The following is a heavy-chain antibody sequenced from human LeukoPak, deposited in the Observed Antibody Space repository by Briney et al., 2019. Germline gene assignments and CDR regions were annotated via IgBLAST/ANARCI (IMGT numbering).Heavy chain of an antibody. CDR3: AKEIDRSSWYDVRYYYYGMDV. D-gene: IGHD6-13*01. V-gene: IGHV3-23*01. J-gene: IGHJ6*02. CDR2: ISYGDGGT. CDR1: GFTFSNYA. Sequence: PGGSLRLSCETSGFTFSNYAMSWVRQAPGRGLEWVSGISYGDGGTYYADSVKGRFTISRDNSKNTLSLQMNSLRAEDTAVYYCAKEIDRSSWYDVRYYYYGMDVWGQGTTVTVSS.